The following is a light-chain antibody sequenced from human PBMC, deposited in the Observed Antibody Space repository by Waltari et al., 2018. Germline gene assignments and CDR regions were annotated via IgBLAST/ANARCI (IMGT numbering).Light chain of an antibody. CDR1: SEHSAYA. CDR3: QTWDPDTVV. Sequence: QLAVTQSPSASASLGASVKLTCTLSSEHSAYAIAWHQHQPEKGPRCLMKIDGGGGHTKGGGVPSRFSGFGSGAERYLTISSLQYEDEAAYYCQTWDPDTVVFGGGTKLTV. V-gene: IGLV4-69*01. J-gene: IGLJ2*01. CDR2: IDGGGGH.